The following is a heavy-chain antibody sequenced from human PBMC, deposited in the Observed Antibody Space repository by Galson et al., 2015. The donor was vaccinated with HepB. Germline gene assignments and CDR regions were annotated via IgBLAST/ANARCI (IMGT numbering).Heavy chain of an antibody. Sequence: SVKVSCKASGYTFTGYYMHWVRQAPGQGLEWMGWINPNSGGTNYAQKFQGRVTMTRDTSISTAYMELSRLRSDDTAVYYCARARIAAVPAPVYWGQGTLVTVSS. D-gene: IGHD6-13*01. CDR1: GYTFTGYY. V-gene: IGHV1-2*02. CDR2: INPNSGGT. CDR3: ARARIAAVPAPVY. J-gene: IGHJ4*02.